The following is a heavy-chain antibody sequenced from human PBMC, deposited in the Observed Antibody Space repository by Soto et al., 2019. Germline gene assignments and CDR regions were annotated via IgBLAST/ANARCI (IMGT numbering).Heavy chain of an antibody. D-gene: IGHD6-19*01. CDR3: GRGPYSGGVDY. Sequence: QVQLVESGGGVVQPGRSLRLSCAASGFTFSSSGMHWVRQAPGKGLEWVAVIWYDGSDKYYADSVKGRFTISRDNSKNTLSLHRDSLRAADTAVYYCGRGPYSGGVDYLGQGTLVTVS. CDR2: IWYDGSDK. J-gene: IGHJ4*02. CDR1: GFTFSSSG. V-gene: IGHV3-33*01.